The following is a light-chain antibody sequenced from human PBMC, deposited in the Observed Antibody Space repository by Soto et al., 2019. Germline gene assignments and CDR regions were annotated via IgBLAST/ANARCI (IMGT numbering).Light chain of an antibody. Sequence: QSALTQPASVSGSPGQSITISCTGTSSDVGGYNYVSWYQQHPGKAPKLMIYEVSNRPSGVSNRFSGSKSGNTASLTISGVQAEDAADYYCSSYTSSSTLVFGTGTQVTVL. CDR1: SSDVGGYNY. V-gene: IGLV2-14*01. CDR2: EVS. J-gene: IGLJ1*01. CDR3: SSYTSSSTLV.